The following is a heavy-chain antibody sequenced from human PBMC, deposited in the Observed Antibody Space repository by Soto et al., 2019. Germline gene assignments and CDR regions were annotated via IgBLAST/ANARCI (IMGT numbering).Heavy chain of an antibody. CDR2: IIPIFGTA. CDR3: ARENSPTTYYYGMDV. J-gene: IGHJ6*02. V-gene: IGHV1-69*13. D-gene: IGHD1-1*01. CDR1: GGTFSSYA. Sequence: SVKVSCKASGGTFSSYAISWVRQAPGQGLEWMGGIIPIFGTANYAQKFQGRVTITADESTSTAYMELSSLRSEDTAVYYCARENSPTTYYYGMDVWSQGTTVTVSS.